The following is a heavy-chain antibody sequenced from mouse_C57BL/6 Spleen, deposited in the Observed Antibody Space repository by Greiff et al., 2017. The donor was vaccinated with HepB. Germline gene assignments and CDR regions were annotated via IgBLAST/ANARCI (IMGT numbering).Heavy chain of an antibody. J-gene: IGHJ3*01. CDR1: GYSFTGYY. V-gene: IGHV1-42*01. CDR2: INPSTGGT. CDR3: ASIYYGNLPWFAY. D-gene: IGHD2-1*01. Sequence: EVQLQQSGPELVKPGASVKISCKASGYSFTGYYMNWVKQSPEKSLEWIGEINPSTGGTTYNQKFKAKATLTVDKSSSTAYMQLKSLTSEDSAVYYCASIYYGNLPWFAYWGQGTLVTVSA.